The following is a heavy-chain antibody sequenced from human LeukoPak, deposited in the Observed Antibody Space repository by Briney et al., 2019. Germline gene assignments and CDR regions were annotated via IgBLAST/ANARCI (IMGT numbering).Heavy chain of an antibody. D-gene: IGHD3-10*01. J-gene: IGHJ4*02. V-gene: IGHV1-2*02. Sequence: GASVTVSCKASGYTFTGYYMHWVRQAPGQGLEWMGWINPNSGGTNYAQKFQGRVTMTRDTSISTAYMELNRLRSDDTAVYYCARDRDYGSGIFDYWGQGTLVTVSS. CDR2: INPNSGGT. CDR1: GYTFTGYY. CDR3: ARDRDYGSGIFDY.